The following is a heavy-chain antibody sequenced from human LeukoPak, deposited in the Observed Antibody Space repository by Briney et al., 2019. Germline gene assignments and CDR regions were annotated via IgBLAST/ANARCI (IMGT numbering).Heavy chain of an antibody. CDR3: ANSIDFDYGDYYFDY. V-gene: IGHV4-38-2*02. Sequence: SETLSLTCTVSGYSINNGFYWGWIRQPPGKGLEWIGTIHYSGNTDYNPSLKSRVTISGDTSKNQFSLKLSSVTAADTAVYYCANSIDFDYGDYYFDYWGQGALVTISS. CDR1: GYSINNGFY. D-gene: IGHD4-17*01. J-gene: IGHJ4*02. CDR2: IHYSGNT.